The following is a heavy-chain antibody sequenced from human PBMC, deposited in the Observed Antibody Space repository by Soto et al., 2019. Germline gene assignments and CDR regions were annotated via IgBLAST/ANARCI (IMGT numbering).Heavy chain of an antibody. D-gene: IGHD3-22*01. J-gene: IGHJ4*02. Sequence: QVQLQQWGAGLLKPSETLSLTCAVYGGSFSGYYWSWIRQPPGKGLEWMGEINHSGSTNYNPSLKSRVTISVDTSKNQFSLKLSSVTAADTAVYYCARGRGASYYYDSSGYYYIWGQGTLVTVSS. CDR3: ARGRGASYYYDSSGYYYI. CDR1: GGSFSGYY. V-gene: IGHV4-34*01. CDR2: INHSGST.